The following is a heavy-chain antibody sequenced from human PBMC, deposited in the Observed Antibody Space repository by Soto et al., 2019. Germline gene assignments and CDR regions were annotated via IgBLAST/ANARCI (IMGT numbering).Heavy chain of an antibody. CDR3: ARGFGNGSGSYYNYYYYGMDV. Sequence: SETLSLTCTVSDGSISSRGHYWSWIRQLPGKGLQWIGYMYYSGSTYYNPSLKSRVTISVDTSKNQFSLKLSSVTAADTAVYYCARGFGNGSGSYYNYYYYGMDVWGQGTTVTVSS. CDR1: DGSISSRGHY. CDR2: MYYSGST. D-gene: IGHD3-10*01. J-gene: IGHJ6*02. V-gene: IGHV4-31*03.